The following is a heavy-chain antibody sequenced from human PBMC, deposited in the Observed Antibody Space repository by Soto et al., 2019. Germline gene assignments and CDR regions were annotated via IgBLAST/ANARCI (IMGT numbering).Heavy chain of an antibody. Sequence: ASVKVSCKVSGYTLTELSMYWVRHAPGKGLEWMGGFDPEDGETIYAQKFQGRVTMTEDTSTDTAYMELSSLRSEDTAVYYCATIVRGDYVGAFAYRGQGTLVTVSS. CDR1: GYTLTELS. CDR2: FDPEDGET. V-gene: IGHV1-24*01. CDR3: ATIVRGDYVGAFAY. D-gene: IGHD4-17*01. J-gene: IGHJ4*02.